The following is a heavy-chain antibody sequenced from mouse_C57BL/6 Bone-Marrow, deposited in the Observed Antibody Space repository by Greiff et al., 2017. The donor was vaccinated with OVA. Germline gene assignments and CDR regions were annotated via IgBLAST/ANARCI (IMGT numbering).Heavy chain of an antibody. D-gene: IGHD2-12*01. CDR1: GYTFTDYE. V-gene: IGHV1-15*01. J-gene: IGHJ1*03. CDR3: TNGQRYVGYFDV. CDR2: IDPETGGT. Sequence: VKLMESGAELVRPGASVTLSCKASGYTFTDYEMHWVKQTPVHGLEWIGAIDPETGGTAYNQKFKGKAILTADKSSSTAYMELRSLTSEDSTVYYCTNGQRYVGYFDVWGTGTTVTVSS.